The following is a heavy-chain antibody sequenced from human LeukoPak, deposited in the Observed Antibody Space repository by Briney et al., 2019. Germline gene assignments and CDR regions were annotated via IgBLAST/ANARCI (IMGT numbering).Heavy chain of an antibody. CDR2: IYYSGIT. CDR3: ARAYGYCSSTSCYEGGEYFDY. Sequence: SETLSLTCTVSGGSISSYYWSWIRQPPGKRLEWIGYIYYSGITNYNPSLKSRVTISVDTSKNQFSLKLSSVTAADTAVYYCARAYGYCSSTSCYEGGEYFDYWGQGTLVTVSS. V-gene: IGHV4-59*01. CDR1: GGSISSYY. J-gene: IGHJ4*02. D-gene: IGHD2-2*01.